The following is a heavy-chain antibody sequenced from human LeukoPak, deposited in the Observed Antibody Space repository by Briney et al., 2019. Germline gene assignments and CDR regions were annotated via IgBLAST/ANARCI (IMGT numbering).Heavy chain of an antibody. CDR3: ARGDDYGDYIWNY. Sequence: GGSLRLSCAASEFTFRSFAMHWVRQAPGKGLEWVAIISFDGSQKYYADSVKGRFTISRDNSKNTLYLQMNSLRTEDTAVYYCARGDDYGDYIWNYWGQGTLVTVSS. D-gene: IGHD4-17*01. V-gene: IGHV3-30*04. J-gene: IGHJ4*02. CDR1: EFTFRSFA. CDR2: ISFDGSQK.